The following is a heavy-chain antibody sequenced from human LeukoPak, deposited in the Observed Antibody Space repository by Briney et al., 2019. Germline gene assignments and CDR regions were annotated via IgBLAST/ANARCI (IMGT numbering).Heavy chain of an antibody. CDR1: GGTFSSYA. Sequence: ASVKVSCKASGGTFSSYAISWVRQAPGQGLEWMGRIIPILGIANYAQKFQGRVTITADKSTSTAYMELSSLRSGDTDVYYCARASQPVNDLVVPQPDVWGQGRTVGVCS. CDR2: IIPILGIA. J-gene: IGHJ6*02. CDR3: ARASQPVNDLVVPQPDV. V-gene: IGHV1-69*04. D-gene: IGHD5-12*01.